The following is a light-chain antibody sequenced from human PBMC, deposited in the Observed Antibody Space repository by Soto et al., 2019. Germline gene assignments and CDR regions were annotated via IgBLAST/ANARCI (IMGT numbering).Light chain of an antibody. Sequence: TQSPGTLSASVGDRVTIPCRASQSISSYLNWYQQKPGKAPKLLIYDASDLETGVPSRFSGSGSGTDFTFTINSLQPEDIATYYCQQYDNLPLTFGGGTKVDI. J-gene: IGKJ4*01. CDR1: QSISSY. CDR2: DAS. V-gene: IGKV1-33*01. CDR3: QQYDNLPLT.